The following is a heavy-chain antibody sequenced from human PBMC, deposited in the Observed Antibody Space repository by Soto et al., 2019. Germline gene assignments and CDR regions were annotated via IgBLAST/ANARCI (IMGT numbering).Heavy chain of an antibody. V-gene: IGHV4-4*02. CDR1: GGSISSSNW. D-gene: IGHD3-22*01. J-gene: IGHJ5*02. CDR2: IYHSGST. CDR3: ARGSDYYDSNSWFDP. Sequence: QVQLQESGPGLVKPSGTLSLTCAVSGGSISSSNWWSWIRQPPGKGLEWIGEIYHSGSTNYNPSLKSRVTTSVDKSKNQFALKLSSVAAADTAVYYCARGSDYYDSNSWFDPWGQGTLVTVSS.